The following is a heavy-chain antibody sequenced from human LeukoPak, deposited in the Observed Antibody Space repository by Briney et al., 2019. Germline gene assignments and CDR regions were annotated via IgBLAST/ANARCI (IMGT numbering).Heavy chain of an antibody. D-gene: IGHD5-18*01. CDR3: ARAPIGILNFDY. Sequence: ASVKVSCKASGYIFTDYYMHWVRQAPGQELGWMGRINPNSGGTNYAQKFQGWVTMTRDTSISTAYMELSRLRSDDTAVYYCARAPIGILNFDYWGQGTLVTVSS. J-gene: IGHJ4*02. CDR1: GYIFTDYY. V-gene: IGHV1-2*04. CDR2: INPNSGGT.